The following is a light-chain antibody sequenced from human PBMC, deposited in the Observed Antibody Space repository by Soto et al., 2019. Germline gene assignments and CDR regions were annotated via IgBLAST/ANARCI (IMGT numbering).Light chain of an antibody. V-gene: IGKV3-11*01. CDR3: QHRSNWPLS. J-gene: IGKJ4*01. CDR1: QSVSSY. Sequence: EIVLTQSPATLSLSPGERATLSCRASQSVSSYLAWYQQRPGQAPRLLIHDASKRATGIPARFSGSGSGTDFTLTISSLEPEDFAVYYCQHRSNWPLSFXGGTKVDIK. CDR2: DAS.